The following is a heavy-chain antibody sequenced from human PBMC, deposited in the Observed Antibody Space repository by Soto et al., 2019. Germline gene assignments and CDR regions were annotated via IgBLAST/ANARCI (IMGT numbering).Heavy chain of an antibody. CDR2: ISSSSSTI. D-gene: IGHD3-22*01. J-gene: IGHJ4*02. CDR3: ARDSDYYDSSGYYPDY. CDR1: GFTFSSYS. Sequence: GGSLRLSCAASGFTFSSYSMNWVRQAPGKGLEWVSYISSSSSTIYYAGSVKGRFTISRDNAKNSLYLQMNSLRDEDTAVYYCARDSDYYDSSGYYPDYWGQGTLVTVSS. V-gene: IGHV3-48*02.